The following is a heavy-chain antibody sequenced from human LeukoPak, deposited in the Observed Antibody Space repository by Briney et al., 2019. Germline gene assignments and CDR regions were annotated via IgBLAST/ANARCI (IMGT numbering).Heavy chain of an antibody. Sequence: GGSLRLSCAASGFTFSSYAMSWVRQAPGKGLEWVSAISGSGGSTYYADSVKGRFTISRDNSKNTLYLQMNSLRAEDTAVYYCARDRSRGIVIVVDAFDIWGQGTMVTVSS. CDR3: ARDRSRGIVIVVDAFDI. CDR2: ISGSGGST. CDR1: GFTFSSYA. V-gene: IGHV3-23*01. D-gene: IGHD2/OR15-2a*01. J-gene: IGHJ3*02.